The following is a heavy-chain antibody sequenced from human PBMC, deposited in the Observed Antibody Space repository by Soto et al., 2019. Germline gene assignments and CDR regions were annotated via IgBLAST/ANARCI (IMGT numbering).Heavy chain of an antibody. CDR1: GGSISSGGYY. CDR2: IYYSGST. J-gene: IGHJ6*02. Sequence: SETLSLTCTVSGGSISSGGYYWSWIRQHPGKGLEWIGYIYYSGSTYYNPSLKSRVTISVDTSKNQFSLKLSSVTAADTAVYYCARSPTGYSSSGLWNYYGMDVWGQGTTVTVSS. D-gene: IGHD6-13*01. CDR3: ARSPTGYSSSGLWNYYGMDV. V-gene: IGHV4-31*03.